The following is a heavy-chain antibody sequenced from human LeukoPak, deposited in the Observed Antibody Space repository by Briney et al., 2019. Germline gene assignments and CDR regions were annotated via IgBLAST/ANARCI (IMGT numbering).Heavy chain of an antibody. D-gene: IGHD2-2*01. CDR2: INPNSGNR. CDR3: ARSLDIVVVPV. CDR1: GYTFTSLD. J-gene: IGHJ4*02. Sequence: GASVKVSCKASGYTFTSLDINWVRQASGQGLEWMGWINPNSGNRGYAQQFQGRVTITRDTSISTVYMELSSLRSEDTAVYYCARSLDIVVVPVWGQGTLVTVSS. V-gene: IGHV1-8*01.